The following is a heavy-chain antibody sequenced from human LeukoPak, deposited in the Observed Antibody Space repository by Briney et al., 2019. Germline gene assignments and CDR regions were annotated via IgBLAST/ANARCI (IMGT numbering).Heavy chain of an antibody. Sequence: LRLSCAASGFTFSSYSMNWVRQPPGKGLEWIGYIYYSGSTYYNPSLKSRVTISVDTSKNQFSLKLSSVTAADTAVYYCARDLLNEGNHLDYWGQGTPVTVSS. CDR1: GFTFSSYS. CDR2: IYYSGST. V-gene: IGHV4-30-4*08. J-gene: IGHJ4*02. CDR3: ARDLLNEGNHLDY. D-gene: IGHD4-23*01.